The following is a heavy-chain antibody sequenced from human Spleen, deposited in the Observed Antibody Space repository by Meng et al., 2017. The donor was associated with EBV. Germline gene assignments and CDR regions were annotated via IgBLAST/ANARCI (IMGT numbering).Heavy chain of an antibody. D-gene: IGHD2-21*01. V-gene: IGHV2-5*01. CDR2: IYWNDDK. Sequence: PLKESGPTVVKPAQTLTLTCTFSGFSLSYDGVGVGWIRQPPGKALEWLALIYWNDDKRYSPSLKSRLTITKDTPKNQVLLAMTNVDPVDTATYYCAHLLTCGGDCYSWFAPWGQGTLVTVSS. J-gene: IGHJ5*02. CDR3: AHLLTCGGDCYSWFAP. CDR1: GFSLSYDGVG.